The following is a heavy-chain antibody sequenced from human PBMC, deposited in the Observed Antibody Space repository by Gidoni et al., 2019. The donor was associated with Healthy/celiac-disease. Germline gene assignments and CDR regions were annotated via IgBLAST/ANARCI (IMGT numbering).Heavy chain of an antibody. Sequence: QVQLQESGPGLVKPSQTLSLTCTVSGGSISSGSYYWSWIRPPAGKGLEWIGRIYTSGSTNYNPSLKSRVTISVDTSKNQFSLKLSSVTAADTAVYYCARDLPPGESYYYDSSGYPLGAFDIWGQGTMVTVSS. D-gene: IGHD3-22*01. CDR3: ARDLPPGESYYYDSSGYPLGAFDI. CDR2: IYTSGST. CDR1: GGSISSGSYY. J-gene: IGHJ3*02. V-gene: IGHV4-61*02.